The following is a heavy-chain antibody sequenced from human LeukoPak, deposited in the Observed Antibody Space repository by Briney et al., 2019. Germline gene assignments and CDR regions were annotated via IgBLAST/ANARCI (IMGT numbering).Heavy chain of an antibody. CDR1: GGTFISYA. Sequence: ASVKVSCKASGGTFISYAISWVRQAPGQGLEWMGGIIPIFGTANYAQKFQGRVTITADESTSTAYMELSSLRSEDTAVYYCAVRINYCSSTSCYLDYWGQGTLVTVSS. CDR3: AVRINYCSSTSCYLDY. D-gene: IGHD2-2*01. V-gene: IGHV1-69*01. J-gene: IGHJ4*02. CDR2: IIPIFGTA.